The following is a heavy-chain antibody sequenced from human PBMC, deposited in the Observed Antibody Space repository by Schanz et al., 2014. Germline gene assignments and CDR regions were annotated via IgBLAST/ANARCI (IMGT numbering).Heavy chain of an antibody. D-gene: IGHD4-17*01. V-gene: IGHV3-74*02. CDR2: INSVGSNT. J-gene: IGHJ3*02. Sequence: VQLVESGAEVKKPGGSLRLSCAASGFTFSSHWMHWVRQDPGKGLVWVARINSVGSNTDYADSVTGRFTISRDNAKNTLYLQMNTLRAEDTAVYYCARKMKLGVYGGKGHDSLDIWGQGTMVTDSS. CDR3: ARKMKLGVYGGKGHDSLDI. CDR1: GFTFSSHW.